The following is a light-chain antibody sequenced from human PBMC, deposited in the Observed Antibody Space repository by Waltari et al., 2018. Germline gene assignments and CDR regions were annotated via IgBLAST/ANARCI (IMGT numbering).Light chain of an antibody. CDR1: QTVDKW. CDR3: QQYYNYSWT. V-gene: IGKV1-5*03. J-gene: IGKJ1*01. Sequence: DIQMTQSTSTLSASVGDRVTITCRASQTVDKWLAWYQQKPGKVPKVLISKASSLESGVPSRFSGSGSGTDFTLSISSLQLDDFATYYCQQYYNYSWTFGQGTKVDIK. CDR2: KAS.